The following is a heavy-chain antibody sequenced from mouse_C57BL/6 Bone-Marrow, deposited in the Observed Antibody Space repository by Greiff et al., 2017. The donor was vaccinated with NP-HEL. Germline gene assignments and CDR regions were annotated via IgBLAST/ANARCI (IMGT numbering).Heavy chain of an antibody. D-gene: IGHD2-4*01. CDR1: GFTFSNYW. Sequence: EVQLQESGGGLVQPGGSMKLSCVASGFTFSNYWMNWVRQSPEKGLEWVAQIRLKSDNYATHYAESVKGRFTISRDDSKSSVYLQMNNLSAEDTGIYYCTGGGLRRVYYYAMDYWGQGTSVTVSS. CDR3: TGGGLRRVYYYAMDY. V-gene: IGHV6-3*01. CDR2: IRLKSDNYAT. J-gene: IGHJ4*01.